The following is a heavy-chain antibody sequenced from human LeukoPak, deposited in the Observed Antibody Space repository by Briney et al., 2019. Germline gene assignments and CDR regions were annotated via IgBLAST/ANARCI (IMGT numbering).Heavy chain of an antibody. D-gene: IGHD7-27*01. J-gene: IGHJ4*02. CDR1: DGSISSYY. Sequence: PSETLSLTCTVSDGSISSYYWSWIRQPPGKGLEFIGSVYYRGNTNYNPSLQSRATISLDTSKVQFSLKLVSVTAADTAVYFWARWRTDWGFDYWGQGALVTVSS. CDR3: ARWRTDWGFDY. CDR2: VYYRGNT. V-gene: IGHV4-59*01.